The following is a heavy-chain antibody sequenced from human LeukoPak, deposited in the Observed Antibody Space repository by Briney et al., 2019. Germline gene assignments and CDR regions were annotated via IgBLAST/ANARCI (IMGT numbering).Heavy chain of an antibody. D-gene: IGHD5-18*01. CDR2: ISYDGSNK. V-gene: IGHV3-30*04. Sequence: GRSLRLSCAASGSTFSSYAMHWVRQAPGKGLEWVAVISYDGSNKYYADTVKGRFTISRDNSKNTLYLQMNSLRAEDTAVYYCARSGGYSYGYSDYWGQGTLVTVSS. J-gene: IGHJ4*02. CDR1: GSTFSSYA. CDR3: ARSGGYSYGYSDY.